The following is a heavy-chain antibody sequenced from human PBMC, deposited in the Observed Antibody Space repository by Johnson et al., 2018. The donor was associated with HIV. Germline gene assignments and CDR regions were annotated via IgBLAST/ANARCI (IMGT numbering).Heavy chain of an antibody. Sequence: MQLVESGGGVVQPGRSLRLSCAASGFTFSSYDMHWVRQATGKGLEWVSAIGTAGDTYYPGSVKGRFTISKENAKNSLYLQMNSLRAEEPAVYSCAKRGITMAPVAFDIWGQGTMVTVSS. CDR3: AKRGITMAPVAFDI. D-gene: IGHD3-10*01. J-gene: IGHJ3*02. V-gene: IGHV3-13*01. CDR1: GFTFSSYD. CDR2: IGTAGDT.